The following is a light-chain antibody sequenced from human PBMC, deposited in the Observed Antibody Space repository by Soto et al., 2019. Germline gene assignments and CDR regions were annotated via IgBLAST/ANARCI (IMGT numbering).Light chain of an antibody. CDR2: DNN. CDR1: SSNIGNNY. V-gene: IGLV1-51*01. Sequence: QSVLTQPPSVSAAPGQKVTISCSGGSSNIGNNYVSWYQQVPGTAPKLLIYDNNKRPSGIPDRFSGSKSGTSATLGITGLQTGDEADYYCGTWDNSLSAVVFGGGNKLTVL. CDR3: GTWDNSLSAVV. J-gene: IGLJ2*01.